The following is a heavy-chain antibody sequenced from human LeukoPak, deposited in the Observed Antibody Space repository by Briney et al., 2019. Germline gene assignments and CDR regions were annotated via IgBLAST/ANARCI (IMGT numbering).Heavy chain of an antibody. Sequence: GGSLRLSCAASGFTFSSYSMNWVRRAPGKGLEWVSSISSSSSYIYYADSVKGRLTISRDNAKNSLYLQMNSLRAEDTAVYYCARDRSGSYGYWGQGTLVTVSS. CDR2: ISSSSSYI. CDR1: GFTFSSYS. V-gene: IGHV3-21*01. J-gene: IGHJ4*02. D-gene: IGHD1-26*01. CDR3: ARDRSGSYGY.